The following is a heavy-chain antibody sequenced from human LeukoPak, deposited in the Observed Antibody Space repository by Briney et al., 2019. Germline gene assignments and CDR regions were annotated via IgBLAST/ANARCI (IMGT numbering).Heavy chain of an antibody. V-gene: IGHV3-23*01. CDR3: ATRSGGY. CDR1: GFTFNSYD. CDR2: ISHDGGGT. D-gene: IGHD3-10*01. Sequence: GGSLRLSCAASGFTFNSYDMNWVRQAPGKGLEWVSGISHDGGGTFYADSVKGRFTISRDNSKNTLYLQMNSLRDEDTAEYYCATRSGGYWGQGTLVTVSS. J-gene: IGHJ4*02.